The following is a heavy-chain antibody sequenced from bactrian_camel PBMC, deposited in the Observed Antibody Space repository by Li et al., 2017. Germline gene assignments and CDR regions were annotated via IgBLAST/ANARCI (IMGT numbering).Heavy chain of an antibody. CDR1: GFTFSSYG. Sequence: VQLVESGGGLVQPGGSLRLSCAASGFTFSSYGMSWVRQAPGKEREGVVSFWTDGAATYYADFVKDRFTISQDKAKNTVYLQMNSLKSEDTAVYYCAASQYGGQWNRVNFYNFWGQGTQVTVS. CDR2: FWTDGAAT. CDR3: AASQYGGQWNRVNFYNF. V-gene: IGHV3S40*01. J-gene: IGHJ4*01. D-gene: IGHD6*01.